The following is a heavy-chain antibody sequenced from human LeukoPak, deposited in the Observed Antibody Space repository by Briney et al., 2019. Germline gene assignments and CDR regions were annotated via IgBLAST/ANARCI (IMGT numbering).Heavy chain of an antibody. J-gene: IGHJ3*02. Sequence: GGSLRLSCAASGFTFSSYSMNWVRQAPGKGLLWVSNINGDGSRTAYVDSVKGRFTVSRDNAKNTLYLQMNSLRVEDTAVYYCARFSYYAFDIWGQGTMVTVSS. D-gene: IGHD3-10*01. V-gene: IGHV3-74*01. CDR2: INGDGSRT. CDR3: ARFSYYAFDI. CDR1: GFTFSSYS.